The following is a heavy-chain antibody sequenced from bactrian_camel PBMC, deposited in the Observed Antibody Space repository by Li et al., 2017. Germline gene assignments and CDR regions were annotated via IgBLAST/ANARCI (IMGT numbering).Heavy chain of an antibody. V-gene: IGHV3S35*01. Sequence: DVQLVESGGGSVQAGGSLRLSCAASGDTSSTNCMGWFRQAPGNGREAVAILDLGGGNTQYGDSVEDRFTISRDRVKNTVYLQMNNLKPEDTATYYCAATATDRFACRTRYVTMFPDRGQGTQVTVS. D-gene: IGHD4*01. CDR3: AATATDRFACRTRYVTMFPD. CDR1: GDTSSTNC. J-gene: IGHJ4*01. CDR2: LDLGGGNT.